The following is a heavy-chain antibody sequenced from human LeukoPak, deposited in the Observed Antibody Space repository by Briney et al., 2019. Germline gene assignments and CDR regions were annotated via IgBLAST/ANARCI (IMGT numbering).Heavy chain of an antibody. Sequence: GGSLRLSCAASGFTFSTYAITWVRQAPGKGLEWVSLISRGGDVTYYADSVKGRFTISRDSSKNTPYLQMHSLRAEDTAVYYCAARPGEVAVPYDYWGQGTLVTVSS. CDR1: GFTFSTYA. CDR3: AARPGEVAVPYDY. J-gene: IGHJ4*02. CDR2: ISRGGDVT. V-gene: IGHV3-23*01. D-gene: IGHD2-15*01.